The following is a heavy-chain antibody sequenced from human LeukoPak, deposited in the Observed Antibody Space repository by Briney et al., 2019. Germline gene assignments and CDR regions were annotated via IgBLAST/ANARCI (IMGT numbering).Heavy chain of an antibody. V-gene: IGHV4-39*01. CDR1: GGSISSSSYY. Sequence: SETLSLTCTVSGGSISSSSYYWGWIRQPPGKGLEWIGSIYYSGSTYYNPSLKSLVTISVDTSKNQFSLKLSSVTAADTAVYYCARRGPIGYCSGGSCQYYFDYWGQGTLVTVSS. J-gene: IGHJ4*02. D-gene: IGHD2-15*01. CDR3: ARRGPIGYCSGGSCQYYFDY. CDR2: IYYSGST.